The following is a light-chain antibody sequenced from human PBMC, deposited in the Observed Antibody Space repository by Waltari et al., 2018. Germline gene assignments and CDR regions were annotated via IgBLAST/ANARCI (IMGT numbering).Light chain of an antibody. V-gene: IGKV1-9*01. CDR2: DAS. CDR1: QGISSH. J-gene: IGKJ4*01. Sequence: IQLTQSPSSLPASVGDRVTITCRPSQGISSHLAWYQQKQGKAPKLLLYDASTMQSGVPSRCSGSGSGTDVTLTISSLQPEDVAAYYCQQLSSYPLTFGGGTKVEIK. CDR3: QQLSSYPLT.